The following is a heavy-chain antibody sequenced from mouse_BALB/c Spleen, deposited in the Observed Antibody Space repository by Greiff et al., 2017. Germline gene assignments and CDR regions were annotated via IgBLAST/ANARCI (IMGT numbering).Heavy chain of an antibody. V-gene: IGHV1-67*01. CDR3: ARAYRYDEGGYAMDY. CDR1: GYTFTDYA. CDR2: ISTYYGNT. Sequence: VKLQESGPELVRPGVSVKISCKGSGYTFTDYAMHWVKQSHAKSLEWIGVISTYYGNTNYNQKFKGKATMTVDKSSSTAYMELARLTSEDSAIYYCARAYRYDEGGYAMDYWGQGTSVTVSS. D-gene: IGHD2-14*01. J-gene: IGHJ4*01.